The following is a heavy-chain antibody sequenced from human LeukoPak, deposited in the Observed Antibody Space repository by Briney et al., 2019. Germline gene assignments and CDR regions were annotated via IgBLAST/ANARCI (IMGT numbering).Heavy chain of an antibody. CDR2: IYHSGST. CDR3: ARDGMVRGVIKDAFDI. Sequence: SETLSLTCAVSGGSISSSYWWTWVRQPPGKGLEWIGEIYHSGSTNYNPSLKSRLTISVDTSKNQFSLKLSSVTAADTAVYYCARDGMVRGVIKDAFDIWGQGTMVTVSS. J-gene: IGHJ3*02. V-gene: IGHV4-4*02. D-gene: IGHD3-10*01. CDR1: GGSISSSYW.